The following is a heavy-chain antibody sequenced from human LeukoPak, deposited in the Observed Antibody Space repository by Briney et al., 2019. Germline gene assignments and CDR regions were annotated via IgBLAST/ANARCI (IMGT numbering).Heavy chain of an antibody. Sequence: SETLSLTCTVSGGSISSGDYYWSWIRQPPGKGLEWIGYIYYSGSTYYNPSLKSRVTISVDTSKNQFSLKLSSVTAADTAVYYCANQNKGFFGVNYYYYGMDVWGQGTTVTVSS. D-gene: IGHD3-3*01. CDR2: IYYSGST. J-gene: IGHJ6*02. V-gene: IGHV4-30-4*01. CDR3: ANQNKGFFGVNYYYYGMDV. CDR1: GGSISSGDYY.